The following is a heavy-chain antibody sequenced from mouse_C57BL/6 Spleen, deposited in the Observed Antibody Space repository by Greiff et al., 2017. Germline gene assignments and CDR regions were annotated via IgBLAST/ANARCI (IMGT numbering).Heavy chain of an antibody. CDR2: IRLKSDNYAT. V-gene: IGHV6-3*01. CDR3: TGADGYVWYFDV. CDR1: GFTFSNYW. Sequence: EVQLVESGGGLVQPGGSMKLSCVASGFTFSNYWMNWVRQSPEKGLEWVAQIRLKSDNYATHYAESVKGRFTISRDDSKSSVYLQMNNLRAEDTGIYYCTGADGYVWYFDVWGTGTTVTVSS. D-gene: IGHD2-2*01. J-gene: IGHJ1*03.